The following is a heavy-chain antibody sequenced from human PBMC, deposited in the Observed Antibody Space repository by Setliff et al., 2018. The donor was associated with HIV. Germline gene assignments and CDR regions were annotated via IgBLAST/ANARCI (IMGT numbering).Heavy chain of an antibody. CDR2: IRGSGEST. Sequence: GGSLRLSCAASGFTFSDFGMSWVRQAPGKGLEWVSGIRGSGESTYYGEFETGRFTISRDNAKNSLYLQMNSLRAEDTAVYYCARYGGPVDFGDYWGQGTLVTVSS. J-gene: IGHJ4*02. CDR3: ARYGGPVDFGDY. D-gene: IGHD3-16*01. CDR1: GFTFSDFG. V-gene: IGHV3-23*01.